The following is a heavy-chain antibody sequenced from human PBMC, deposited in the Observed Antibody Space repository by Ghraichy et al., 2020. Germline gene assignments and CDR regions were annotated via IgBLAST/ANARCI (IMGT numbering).Heavy chain of an antibody. V-gene: IGHV1-18*01. CDR3: ARDPRTGVMAPNYYYGMDV. CDR2: ISAYNGNT. Sequence: ASVKVSCKASGYTFTSYGISWVRQAPGQGLEWMGWISAYNGNTNYAQKLQGRVTMTTDTSTSTAYMELRSLRSDDTAVYYCARDPRTGVMAPNYYYGMDVWGQGTTVTVSS. CDR1: GYTFTSYG. J-gene: IGHJ6*02. D-gene: IGHD3-16*01.